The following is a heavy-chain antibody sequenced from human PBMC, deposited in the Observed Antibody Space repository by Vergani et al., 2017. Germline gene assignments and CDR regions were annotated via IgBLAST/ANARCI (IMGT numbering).Heavy chain of an antibody. V-gene: IGHV4-39*01. D-gene: IGHD5-24*01. J-gene: IGHJ4*02. CDR2: VYNTGTP. CDR1: GGSIRRSSYY. Sequence: QVQLQESGPGLVKPSETLSLTCTVSGGSIRRSSYYWGWIRQPPGKGLEWIGSVYNTGTPYYSPSLKSRVTMSVDTSKNQFSLKLSSVTAADTAVYYCARGSRNYPFDYWGQGTLVTVSS. CDR3: ARGSRNYPFDY.